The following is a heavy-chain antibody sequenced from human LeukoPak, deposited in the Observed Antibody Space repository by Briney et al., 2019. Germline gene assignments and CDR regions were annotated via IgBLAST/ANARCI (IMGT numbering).Heavy chain of an antibody. CDR3: AKGRRDAYNFDFDY. V-gene: IGHV3-66*01. CDR1: GFTVSSNY. CDR2: IYSGGST. D-gene: IGHD5-24*01. Sequence: GGSLRLSCAASGFTVSSNYMSWVRQAPGKGLEWVSIIYSGGSTYYADSVKGRFTISRDSNKNTLYLQMNSLRAEDTAVYYCAKGRRDAYNFDFDYWGQGTLVTVSS. J-gene: IGHJ4*02.